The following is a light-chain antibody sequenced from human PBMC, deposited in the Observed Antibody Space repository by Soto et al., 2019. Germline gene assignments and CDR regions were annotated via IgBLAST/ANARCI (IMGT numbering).Light chain of an antibody. V-gene: IGKV1-5*01. Sequence: DIQMTQSPSTLSASVGDTVTITCRASQTISGWLAWYQQKPGKAPKLLIYAASSLQSGVPSRFSGSGSGTEFTLTISSLQTDDFATYYCQQYNSYSSWTFGQGTKVDIK. CDR1: QTISGW. J-gene: IGKJ1*01. CDR3: QQYNSYSSWT. CDR2: AAS.